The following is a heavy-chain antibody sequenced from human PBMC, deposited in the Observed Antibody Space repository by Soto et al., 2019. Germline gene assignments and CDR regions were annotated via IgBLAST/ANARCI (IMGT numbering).Heavy chain of an antibody. CDR1: GFTFSSRS. J-gene: IGHJ4*02. CDR2: ISGNAVYI. V-gene: IGHV3-21*01. Sequence: GGSLRLSCAASGFTFSSRSMNWVRQAPGKGLEWVSSISGNAVYIIYADSVKGRFTISRDNTNNSLSLQMNGLRAEDTAVYYCASFETSAYNNGHEDWGQGTLVTVSS. CDR3: ASFETSAYNNGHED. D-gene: IGHD1-20*01.